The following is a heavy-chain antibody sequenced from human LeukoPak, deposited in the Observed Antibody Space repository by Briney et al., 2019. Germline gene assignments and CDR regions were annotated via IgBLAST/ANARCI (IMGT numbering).Heavy chain of an antibody. V-gene: IGHV1-2*02. CDR2: INPNSGGT. Sequence: ASVKVSCKASGYTFTGYYMHWVRQAPGQGLEWMGWINPNSGGTHYAQKFQGRVTMTRDTSISTAYMEMSSLRSEDTAVYYCARDNSVGDVAWWFDPWGQGTLVTVSS. CDR1: GYTFTGYY. J-gene: IGHJ5*02. D-gene: IGHD1-26*01. CDR3: ARDNSVGDVAWWFDP.